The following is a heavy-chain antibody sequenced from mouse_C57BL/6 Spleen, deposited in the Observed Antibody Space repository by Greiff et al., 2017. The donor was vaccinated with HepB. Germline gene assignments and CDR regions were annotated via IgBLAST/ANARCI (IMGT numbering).Heavy chain of an antibody. CDR3: ARRDYGSSWNYAMDY. V-gene: IGHV5-12*01. CDR2: ISNGGGST. Sequence: EVQGVESGGGLVQPGGSLKLSCAASGFTFSDYYMYWVRQTPEKRLEWVAYISNGGGSTYYPDTVKGRFTISRDNAKNTLYLQMSRLKSEDTAMYYCARRDYGSSWNYAMDYWGQGTSVTVSS. CDR1: GFTFSDYY. D-gene: IGHD1-1*01. J-gene: IGHJ4*01.